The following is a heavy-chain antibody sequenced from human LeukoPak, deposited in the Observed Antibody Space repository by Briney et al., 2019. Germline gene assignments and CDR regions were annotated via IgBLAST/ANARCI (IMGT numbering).Heavy chain of an antibody. J-gene: IGHJ6*03. CDR2: ISSSSRYI. V-gene: IGHV3-21*01. Sequence: GGSLRLSCAASGFTFSSFSMNWVRQAPGKGLEWVSSISSSSRYIYYAESVEGQFTSSRDNSKNTVFVQMNSLRGEDTAIYYCAKGLGEVASHYYQSMDVWGKGTTVAVSS. D-gene: IGHD5-12*01. CDR1: GFTFSSFS. CDR3: AKGLGEVASHYYQSMDV.